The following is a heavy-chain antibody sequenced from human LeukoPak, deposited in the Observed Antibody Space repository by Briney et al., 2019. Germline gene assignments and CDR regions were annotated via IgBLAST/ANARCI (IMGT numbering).Heavy chain of an antibody. Sequence: GGSLRLSCAASGFTFSSYSMNWVRQAPGKGLEWVSSISSSSNYIYYADSVKGRFTISRDNAKNSLYLQMNSLRAEDTAVYYCARRVDDYYGSGSYLTDYWGQGTLVTVSS. CDR1: GFTFSSYS. D-gene: IGHD3-10*01. J-gene: IGHJ4*02. CDR2: ISSSSNYI. V-gene: IGHV3-21*01. CDR3: ARRVDDYYGSGSYLTDY.